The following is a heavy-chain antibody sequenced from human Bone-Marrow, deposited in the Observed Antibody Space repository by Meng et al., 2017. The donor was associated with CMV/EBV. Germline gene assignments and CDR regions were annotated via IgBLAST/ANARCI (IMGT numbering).Heavy chain of an antibody. J-gene: IGHJ5*01. CDR1: GFTFSSYS. D-gene: IGHD3-3*01. V-gene: IGHV3-21*01. CDR2: ISSSSSYI. CDR3: ARDPHDFWSGKNWCDS. Sequence: GGSLRLSCAASGFTFSSYSMNWVRQAPGKGQEWVSSISSSSSYIYYADSVKGRFTISRDNAKNSLYLQMNSLRAEDTAVYYCARDPHDFWSGKNWCDSRGQGILVNVAS.